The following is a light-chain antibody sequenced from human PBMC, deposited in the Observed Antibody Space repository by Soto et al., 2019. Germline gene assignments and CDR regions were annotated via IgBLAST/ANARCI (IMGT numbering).Light chain of an antibody. J-gene: IGKJ1*01. CDR2: TAS. CDR1: QTISRW. CDR3: QEYNNYWT. Sequence: DIQMTQSPSTLSASVGAPAPITCRASQTISRWLAWYQQKPGKAPRLLIYTASTLESGVPSRFSASGSGTEFTLTISSLHPDDFATYYCQEYNNYWTFGQGTKVDNK. V-gene: IGKV1-5*01.